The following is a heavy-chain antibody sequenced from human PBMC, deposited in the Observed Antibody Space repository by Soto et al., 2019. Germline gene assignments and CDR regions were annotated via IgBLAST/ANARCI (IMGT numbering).Heavy chain of an antibody. CDR1: GGSFSGYF. Sequence: PSETLSLTCAVYGGSFSGYFWAWIRQPPGKGLGWIGEINHGGSTDYNPSLKSRVAISADTPKNQFSLRLTSVTAADTAVYYCARISTYYDFWTDYYPDVWGQGTTVTVSS. CDR2: INHGGST. V-gene: IGHV4-34*01. J-gene: IGHJ6*02. D-gene: IGHD3-3*01. CDR3: ARISTYYDFWTDYYPDV.